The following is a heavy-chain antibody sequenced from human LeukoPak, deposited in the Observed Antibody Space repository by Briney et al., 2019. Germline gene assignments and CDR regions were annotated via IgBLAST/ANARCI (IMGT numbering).Heavy chain of an antibody. J-gene: IGHJ4*02. CDR2: IFIGVGT. D-gene: IGHD2-21*02. Sequence: PGGSLRLFCAASGFSVSNNYMTWVRQAPGKGLEWVSIIFIGVGTYYTDSVKGRFTISRDNSKNTLYLQMNSLGAEDTAVYYCARASDGGYYFDFWGQGTLVTVSS. CDR3: ARASDGGYYFDF. CDR1: GFSVSNNY. V-gene: IGHV3-66*01.